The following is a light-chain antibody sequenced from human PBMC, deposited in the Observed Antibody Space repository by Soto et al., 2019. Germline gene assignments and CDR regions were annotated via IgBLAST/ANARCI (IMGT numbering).Light chain of an antibody. CDR1: QSISSN. V-gene: IGKV3-15*01. J-gene: IGKJ2*03. CDR2: GAS. Sequence: IVMTQSPPTLSVSPGERATLSCRASQSISSNLAWYQQRPGQAPRLLVYGASTRATGIPARFSGSGSGTEFTLTISSLQTEDFAVFYCQHYNSWPYSLGQGTKLEIK. CDR3: QHYNSWPYS.